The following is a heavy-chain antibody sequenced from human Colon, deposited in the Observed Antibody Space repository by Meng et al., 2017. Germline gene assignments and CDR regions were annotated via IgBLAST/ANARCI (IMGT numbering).Heavy chain of an antibody. Sequence: QVQLAQSGAEVRKPGASVKVTCKASGYTFTSSDINWVRQATGRGLEWLGWMNPNNGHTGSAQKFQGRVSMTRDTSIGTAYMALSGLTSEDTAVYDCAITAMLDSWGQGTLVTVSS. CDR3: AITAMLDS. D-gene: IGHD2-2*01. V-gene: IGHV1-8*01. J-gene: IGHJ5*01. CDR1: GYTFTSSD. CDR2: MNPNNGHT.